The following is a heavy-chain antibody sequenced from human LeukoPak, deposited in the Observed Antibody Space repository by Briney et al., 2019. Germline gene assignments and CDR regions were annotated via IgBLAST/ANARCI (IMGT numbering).Heavy chain of an antibody. D-gene: IGHD6-19*01. J-gene: IGHJ4*02. CDR3: ARDNSGFDY. CDR1: GFTFNNYW. CDR2: IRRDGSAR. V-gene: IGHV3-7*01. Sequence: GGSLRLSCVASGFTFNNYWMTWARQAPGKGLEWVANIRRDGSARYYGDSVKGRFTISRDDAKNSLFLQMNSLRADDTALYYCARDNSGFDYWGQGTLVTVSS.